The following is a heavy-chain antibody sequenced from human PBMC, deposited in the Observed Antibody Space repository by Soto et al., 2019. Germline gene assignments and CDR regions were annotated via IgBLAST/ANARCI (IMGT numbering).Heavy chain of an antibody. CDR1: GFTFDDYA. V-gene: IGHV3-9*01. J-gene: IGHJ6*02. CDR2: ISWNSGTI. D-gene: IGHD6-13*01. Sequence: EVQLVESGGGLVQPGRSLRLSCAASGFTFDDYAMHWVRQAPGKGLEWVSGISWNSGTIVYADSVKGRFTISRDNAKNSLYLQMNSLRCEDTALYYCAKDMRGGSSSSRYYYGLDVWGQGTTVTVCS. CDR3: AKDMRGGSSSSRYYYGLDV.